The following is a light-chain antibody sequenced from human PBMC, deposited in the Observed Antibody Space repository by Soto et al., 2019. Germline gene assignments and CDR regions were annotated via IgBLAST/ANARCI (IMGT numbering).Light chain of an antibody. Sequence: EIVFTQSPGTLSLSPGERATLSCRASQSVRSTYLAWYQQKPGLAPRLLIFGVSNRATGIPDRFSGSGSGTDFTLTISRLEPEDFAVYYCQQYGAYPLTFGGGTKV. CDR2: GVS. CDR1: QSVRSTY. V-gene: IGKV3-20*01. J-gene: IGKJ4*01. CDR3: QQYGAYPLT.